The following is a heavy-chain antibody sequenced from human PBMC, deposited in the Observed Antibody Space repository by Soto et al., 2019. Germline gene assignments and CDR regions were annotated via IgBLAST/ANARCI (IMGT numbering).Heavy chain of an antibody. V-gene: IGHV3-48*01. D-gene: IGHD5-12*01. Sequence: GGSLRLSCAASGFTFSTYVMNWVRQAPGKGLEWVSYISSGSANSYYADSVKGRFTISRDNVKNSLYLQMNSLRAEDTAVYYCAASTRFDYWGQGTLVTVSS. CDR3: AASTRFDY. CDR1: GFTFSTYV. J-gene: IGHJ4*02. CDR2: ISSGSANS.